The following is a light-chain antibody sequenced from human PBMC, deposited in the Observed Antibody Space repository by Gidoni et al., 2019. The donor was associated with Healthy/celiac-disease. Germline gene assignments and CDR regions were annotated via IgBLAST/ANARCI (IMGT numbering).Light chain of an antibody. CDR3: QQYYSIWT. CDR1: QSVLYSSNNKNY. CDR2: WAS. V-gene: IGKV4-1*01. J-gene: IGKJ1*01. Sequence: DIVMTQSPDFLAVSLGERATINCKSSQSVLYSSNNKNYLAWYQQKPGQTPKLLIYWASTRESGVPDRFSGSGFGTDFTLTISSLQDEDVAVYYCQQYYSIWTFGQGTKVEIK.